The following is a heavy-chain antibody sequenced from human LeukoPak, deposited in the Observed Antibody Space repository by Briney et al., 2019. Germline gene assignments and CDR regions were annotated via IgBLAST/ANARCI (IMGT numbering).Heavy chain of an antibody. CDR2: IKKDGSEK. Sequence: GGSLRLSCAASGFSFSSYWMSWVRQAPGKGLEWVANIKKDGSEKYYVDSVKGRFTISRDNAKTSLYLQMNSLRAEDTAVYYCARDLSGVAGYTYGRGIDYWGQGTLVTVSS. CDR3: ARDLSGVAGYTYGRGIDY. J-gene: IGHJ4*02. V-gene: IGHV3-7*01. CDR1: GFSFSSYW. D-gene: IGHD5-18*01.